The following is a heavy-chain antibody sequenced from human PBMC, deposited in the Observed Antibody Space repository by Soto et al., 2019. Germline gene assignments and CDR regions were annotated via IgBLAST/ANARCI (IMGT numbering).Heavy chain of an antibody. CDR3: ARPQSGYELFHYFDY. V-gene: IGHV3-30-3*01. D-gene: IGHD5-12*01. Sequence: GGSLRLSCAASGFTFSNYALHWVRQAPGKGLEWVALISYDGGNKYFADSVKGRFTISRDNSKNTLYLQMHSLRAEGTAVYYCARPQSGYELFHYFDYWGQGTLVTVSS. CDR1: GFTFSNYA. CDR2: ISYDGGNK. J-gene: IGHJ4*02.